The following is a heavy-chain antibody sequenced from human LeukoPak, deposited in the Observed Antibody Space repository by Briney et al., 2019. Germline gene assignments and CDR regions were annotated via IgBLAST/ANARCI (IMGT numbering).Heavy chain of an antibody. J-gene: IGHJ4*02. V-gene: IGHV3-21*01. CDR2: ISSSSSYI. Sequence: PGGSLRLSCAASGFTFSSYSMNWVRQAPGKGLECVSCISSSSSYIYYADSVKGRFTISRDNAKNSLYLQMNSLRAEDTAVYYCARKVVPAAIWYYFDYWGQGTLVTVSS. D-gene: IGHD2-2*01. CDR1: GFTFSSYS. CDR3: ARKVVPAAIWYYFDY.